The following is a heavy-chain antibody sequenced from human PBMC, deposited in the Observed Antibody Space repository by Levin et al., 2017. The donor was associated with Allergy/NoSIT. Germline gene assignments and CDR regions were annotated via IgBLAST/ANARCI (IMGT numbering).Heavy chain of an antibody. CDR3: ARDVLVPAAIREYYYYYGMDV. J-gene: IGHJ6*02. Sequence: LSLPCAASGFTFSSYEMNWVRQAPGKGLEWVSYISSSGSTIYYADSVKGRFTISRDNAKNSLYLQMNSLRAEDTAVYYCARDVLVPAAIREYYYYYGMDVWGQGTTVTVSS. CDR2: ISSSGSTI. CDR1: GFTFSSYE. D-gene: IGHD2-2*02. V-gene: IGHV3-48*03.